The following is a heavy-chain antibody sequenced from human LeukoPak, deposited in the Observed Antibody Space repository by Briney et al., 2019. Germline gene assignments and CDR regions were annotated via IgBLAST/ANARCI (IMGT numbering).Heavy chain of an antibody. CDR3: ARDPRIAAAVFDY. J-gene: IGHJ4*02. CDR1: GFTFSDYA. CDR2: ISSSSSYI. V-gene: IGHV3-21*01. D-gene: IGHD6-13*01. Sequence: GGSLRLSCAASGFTFSDYAMHWVRQAPGKGLEWVSSISSSSSYIYYADSVKGRFTISRGNAKNSLYLQMNSLRAEDTAVYYCARDPRIAAAVFDYWGQGTLVTVSS.